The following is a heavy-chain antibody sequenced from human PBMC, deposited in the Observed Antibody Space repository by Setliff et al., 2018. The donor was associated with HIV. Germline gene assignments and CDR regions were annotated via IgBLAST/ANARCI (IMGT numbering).Heavy chain of an antibody. CDR3: ARKQQVRWAWMPSHYNYGLDV. CDR2: IDHGGST. D-gene: IGHD1-1*01. V-gene: IGHV4-34*01. Sequence: LSLTCTVYGEPFSNYYWSWIRQPPGKGLEWIGEIDHGGSTRYNPSLKSRITMSVDTSKNQFSLRLSSVTAADTAVCYCARKQQVRWAWMPSHYNYGLDVWGPGTTVTVSS. CDR1: GEPFSNYY. J-gene: IGHJ6*02.